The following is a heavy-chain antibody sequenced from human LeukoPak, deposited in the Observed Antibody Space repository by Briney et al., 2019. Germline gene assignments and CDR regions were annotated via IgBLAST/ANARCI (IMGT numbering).Heavy chain of an antibody. CDR1: GGSISSSSYY. Sequence: PSETLSLTCTVSGGSISSSSYYWGWIRQPPGKGLEWIGSIYYSGSTYYNPSLKSRVTISVDTSKNQFSLKLSSVTAADTAVYYCARAATVTPPFDYWGQGTLVTVSS. CDR3: ARAATVTPPFDY. CDR2: IYYSGST. V-gene: IGHV4-39*07. D-gene: IGHD4-17*01. J-gene: IGHJ4*02.